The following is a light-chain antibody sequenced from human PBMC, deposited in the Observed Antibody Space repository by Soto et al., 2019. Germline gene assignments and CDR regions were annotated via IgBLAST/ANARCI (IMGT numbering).Light chain of an antibody. CDR3: QQYYSTPPT. V-gene: IGKV4-1*01. CDR1: QSVLYSPNNNNY. J-gene: IGKJ1*01. Sequence: DIVMTQSPDSLAVSLGERATINCKSSQSVLYSPNNNNYLAWYQQKPGQPPKLLIYWASTRESGVPDRFSGSGSGTDFTLTISSLQAEDVAVYYFQQYYSTPPTFGQGTKVEIK. CDR2: WAS.